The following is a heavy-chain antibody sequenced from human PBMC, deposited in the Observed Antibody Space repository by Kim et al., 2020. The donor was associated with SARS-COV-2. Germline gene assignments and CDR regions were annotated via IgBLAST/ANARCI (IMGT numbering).Heavy chain of an antibody. CDR2: I. CDR3: AKGGGTAYFDY. D-gene: IGHD3-16*01. Sequence: IGYADSVKGRFTISRDNAKNSLYLQMNSLRAEDTALYYCAKGGGTAYFDYWGQGTLVTVSS. J-gene: IGHJ4*02. V-gene: IGHV3-9*01.